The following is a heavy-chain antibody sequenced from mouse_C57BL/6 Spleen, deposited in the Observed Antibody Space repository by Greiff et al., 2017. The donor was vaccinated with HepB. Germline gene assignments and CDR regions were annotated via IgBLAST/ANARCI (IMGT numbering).Heavy chain of an antibody. J-gene: IGHJ3*01. CDR3: ARSGSNLAY. V-gene: IGHV1-69*01. Sequence: QVHVKQPGAELVMPGASVKLSCKASGYTFTSYWMHWVKQRPGQGLEWIGEIDPSDSYTNYNQKFKGKSTLTVDKSSSTAYMQLSSLTSEDSAVYYCARSGSNLAYWGQGTLVTVSA. D-gene: IGHD1-1*01. CDR2: IDPSDSYT. CDR1: GYTFTSYW.